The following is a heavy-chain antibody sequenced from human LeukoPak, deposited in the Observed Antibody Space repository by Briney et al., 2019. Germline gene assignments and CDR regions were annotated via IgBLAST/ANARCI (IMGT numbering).Heavy chain of an antibody. V-gene: IGHV4-61*02. J-gene: IGHJ6*03. CDR1: GGSISSGSYY. CDR3: ARWIAAAFEYMDV. CDR2: IYTSGST. D-gene: IGHD6-13*01. Sequence: PSETLSLTCTVSGGSISSGSYYWSWIRQPAGTGLEWIGRIYTSGSTNYNPSLKSRVTISVDTSKNQFSLKLSSVTAADTAVYYCARWIAAAFEYMDVWGKGTTVTISS.